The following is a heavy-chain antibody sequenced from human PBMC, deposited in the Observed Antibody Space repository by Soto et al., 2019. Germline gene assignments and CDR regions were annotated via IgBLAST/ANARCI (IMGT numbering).Heavy chain of an antibody. CDR2: IIPILGIA. V-gene: IGHV1-69*02. J-gene: IGHJ5*02. D-gene: IGHD3-3*01. Sequence: QVQLVQSGAEVKKPGSSVKVSCKASGGTFSSYTISWVRQAPGQGLEWMGRIIPILGIANYAQKFQGRVTITADKSTSTAYMELSSLRSEDTAVYYCARILFGVAGDGFDPWGQGTLVTVSS. CDR3: ARILFGVAGDGFDP. CDR1: GGTFSSYT.